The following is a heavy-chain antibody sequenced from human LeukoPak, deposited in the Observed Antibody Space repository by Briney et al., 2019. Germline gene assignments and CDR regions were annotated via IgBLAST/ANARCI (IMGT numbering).Heavy chain of an antibody. Sequence: GGSLRLSCPVSGFTFSSYAMSWVRQAPGKGLEWVSAIPGSGASTYYADSAKGRFTISRDNSKNTLYLQMNSLRADDTAVYYCARERTGTTWDYWGQGTLVTVSS. V-gene: IGHV3-23*01. CDR1: GFTFSSYA. CDR3: ARERTGTTWDY. CDR2: IPGSGAST. D-gene: IGHD1-1*01. J-gene: IGHJ4*02.